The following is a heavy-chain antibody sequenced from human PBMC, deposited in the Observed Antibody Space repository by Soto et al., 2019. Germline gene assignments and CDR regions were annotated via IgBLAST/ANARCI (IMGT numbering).Heavy chain of an antibody. CDR3: ARERVLGYGMDV. V-gene: IGHV4-4*02. CDR2: IYHSGST. D-gene: IGHD2-15*01. CDR1: GGSISNSNW. J-gene: IGHJ6*02. Sequence: QVQLQESGPGLVNPSGTLSLTCAVSGGSISNSNWWSWVRQPPGKGLEWIGEIYHSGSTNYKPSLKSRVNISVDKSKNQFSLKLSSVTAADTAVYYCARERVLGYGMDVWGQGTTVTVSS.